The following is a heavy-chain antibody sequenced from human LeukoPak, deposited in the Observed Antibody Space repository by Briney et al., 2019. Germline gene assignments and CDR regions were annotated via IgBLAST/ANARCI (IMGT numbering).Heavy chain of an antibody. J-gene: IGHJ4*02. CDR1: GFIFSTYS. Sequence: PGGSLRLSCAVSGFIFSTYSMNWVRQAPGKGLEWVSRINTDGGDTIYADSVKGRFTISRDNAKNTLFLQMNSLRAEDTAVYYCARDEKIVGASGQDYWGQGTLVTVSS. CDR2: INTDGGDT. CDR3: ARDEKIVGASGQDY. D-gene: IGHD1-26*01. V-gene: IGHV3-74*01.